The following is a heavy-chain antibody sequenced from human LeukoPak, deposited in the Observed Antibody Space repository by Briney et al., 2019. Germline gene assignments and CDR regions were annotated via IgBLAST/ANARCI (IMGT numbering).Heavy chain of an antibody. D-gene: IGHD1-26*01. Sequence: GGSLRLSCAASGFTFDDYAMHWVRQAPGKGLEWVSGISWNSGSIGYADSVKGRFTISRDNAKNSLYLQMNSLRAEDTALYYCARGSGSYEGLDYWGQGILVTVSS. J-gene: IGHJ4*02. CDR3: ARGSGSYEGLDY. V-gene: IGHV3-9*01. CDR1: GFTFDDYA. CDR2: ISWNSGSI.